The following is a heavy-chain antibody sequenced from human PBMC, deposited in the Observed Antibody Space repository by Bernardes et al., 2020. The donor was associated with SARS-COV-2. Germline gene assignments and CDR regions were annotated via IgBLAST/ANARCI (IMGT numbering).Heavy chain of an antibody. CDR2: INHSGST. J-gene: IGHJ6*02. D-gene: IGHD3-10*01. CDR1: GGSFSGYY. CDR3: ARDGGYGSGSYYEDYYYGMDV. V-gene: IGHV4-34*01. Sequence: SETLSLTCAVYGGSFSGYYWSWIRQPPGKGLEWIGEINHSGSTNYNPSLKSRVTISVDTSKNQFSLKLSSVTAADTAVYYCARDGGYGSGSYYEDYYYGMDVWGQGTTVTVSS.